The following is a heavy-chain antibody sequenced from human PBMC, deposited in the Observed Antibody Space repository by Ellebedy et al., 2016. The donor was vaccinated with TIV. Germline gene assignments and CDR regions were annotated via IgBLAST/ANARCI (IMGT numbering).Heavy chain of an antibody. CDR1: GFTFSISA. CDR3: AKDLGLARQWGFDY. D-gene: IGHD2-8*01. CDR2: ISSNGGGT. V-gene: IGHV3-23*01. Sequence: PGGSLRLSCAASGFTFSISAMGWVRQAPGKGLEWVSTISSNGGGTYYPNSVEGRFTISSDNSNTTLWLQMSSLRAEDTARYFCAKDLGLARQWGFDYWGQGTLVTVSS. J-gene: IGHJ4*02.